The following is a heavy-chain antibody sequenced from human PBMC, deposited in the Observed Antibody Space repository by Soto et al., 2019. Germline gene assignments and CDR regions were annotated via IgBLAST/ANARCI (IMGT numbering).Heavy chain of an antibody. J-gene: IGHJ4*02. Sequence: LRLSCAASGFTFSSYWMSWVRQAPGKGLEWVANIKQDGSEKYYVDSVRGRFTISRDNAKNSLYLQMNSLRAEDTAVYYCARGTYSSSSFSPFDYWGQGTLVTVSS. CDR2: IKQDGSEK. V-gene: IGHV3-7*03. CDR1: GFTFSSYW. D-gene: IGHD6-6*01. CDR3: ARGTYSSSSFSPFDY.